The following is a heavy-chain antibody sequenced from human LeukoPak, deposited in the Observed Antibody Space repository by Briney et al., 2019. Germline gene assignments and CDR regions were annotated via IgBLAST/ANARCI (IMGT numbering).Heavy chain of an antibody. Sequence: GGSLRLSCAASGFTFISYEMNWVRQAPGKGLEWVSYISSSGSTIYYADSVKGRFTIPRDNAKNSLYLQMNSLRAEDTAVYYCAREVDGYCSGGSCGDIWGQGTMVTVSS. J-gene: IGHJ3*02. V-gene: IGHV3-48*03. CDR3: AREVDGYCSGGSCGDI. CDR1: GFTFISYE. CDR2: ISSSGSTI. D-gene: IGHD2-15*01.